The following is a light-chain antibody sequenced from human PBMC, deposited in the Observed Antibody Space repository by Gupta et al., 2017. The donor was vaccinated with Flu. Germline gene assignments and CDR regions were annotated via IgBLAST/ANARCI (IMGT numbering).Light chain of an antibody. CDR3: CSYAGSYTYI. CDR1: SRDVVGYNY. V-gene: IGLV2-11*01. CDR2: DVS. J-gene: IGLJ2*01. Sequence: SRDVVGYNYVSWYQQHPGKAPKIMIFDVSKRPSGVPDRFSGSKSGNTASLTISGLQAEDEADYYCCSYAGSYTYIFVGGTKLTVL.